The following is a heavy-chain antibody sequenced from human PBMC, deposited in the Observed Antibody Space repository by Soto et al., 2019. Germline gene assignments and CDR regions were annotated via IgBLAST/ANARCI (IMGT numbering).Heavy chain of an antibody. Sequence: EVQLVESGGGLVKPGGSLRLSCAASGFTFSSYSMNWVRQAPGKGLEWVSSISSSSSYIYYADSVKGRFTISRDNAKNSLYLQMNSLRAEGTAVYYCARDFRFLEWFDYYYYYMDVWGKGTTVTVSS. CDR2: ISSSSSYI. CDR3: ARDFRFLEWFDYYYYYMDV. V-gene: IGHV3-21*01. J-gene: IGHJ6*03. CDR1: GFTFSSYS. D-gene: IGHD3-3*01.